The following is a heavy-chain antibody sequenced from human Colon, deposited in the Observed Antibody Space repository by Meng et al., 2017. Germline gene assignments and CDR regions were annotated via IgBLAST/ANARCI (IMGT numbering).Heavy chain of an antibody. CDR2: IDHSGST. CDR1: GGFFRGYY. D-gene: IGHD6-13*01. J-gene: IGHJ4*02. V-gene: IGHV4-34*01. Sequence: QVQLQQWGAGLLKPSETLSLTRAGYGGFFRGYYWSWIRQPPGKGLEWIGEIDHSGSTNYNPSLKSRVTISVDTSKNQFSLKLTSVTAADTAVYYCAREPLRYLLGIAAAGTAPHYFDYWGQGTLVTVSS. CDR3: AREPLRYLLGIAAAGTAPHYFDY.